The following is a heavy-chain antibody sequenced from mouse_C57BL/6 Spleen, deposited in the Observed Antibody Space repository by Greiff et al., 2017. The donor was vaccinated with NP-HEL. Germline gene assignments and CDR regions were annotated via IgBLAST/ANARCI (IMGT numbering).Heavy chain of an antibody. CDR3: ARVEATDYSNYGGY. D-gene: IGHD2-5*01. CDR2: IHPNSGST. V-gene: IGHV1-64*01. Sequence: QVQLQQPGAELVKPGASVKLSCKASGYTFTSYWMHWVKQRPGQGLEWIGMIHPNSGSTNYNEKFKSKATLTVDKSPSTAYMQLSSLTSEDSAVYYCARVEATDYSNYGGYWGQGTTLTVSS. J-gene: IGHJ2*01. CDR1: GYTFTSYW.